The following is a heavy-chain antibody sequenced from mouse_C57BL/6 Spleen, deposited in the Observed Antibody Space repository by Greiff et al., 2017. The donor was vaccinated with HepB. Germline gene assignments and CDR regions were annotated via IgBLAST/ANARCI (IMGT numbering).Heavy chain of an antibody. J-gene: IGHJ2*01. CDR1: GFTFTDYY. CDR3: ARDPYYGNSFDY. Sequence: EVQLVESGGGLVQPGGSLSLSCAASGFTFTDYYMSWVRQPPGKALEWLGFIRNKANGYTTEYSASVKGRFTISRDNSQSILYLQMNALRAEDSATYYCARDPYYGNSFDYWGQGTTLTVSS. V-gene: IGHV7-3*01. CDR2: IRNKANGYTT. D-gene: IGHD2-10*01.